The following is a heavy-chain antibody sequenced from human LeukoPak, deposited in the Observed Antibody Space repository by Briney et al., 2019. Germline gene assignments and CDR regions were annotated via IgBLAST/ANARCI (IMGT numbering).Heavy chain of an antibody. CDR1: GGPISSNSCC. J-gene: IGHJ4*02. CDR3: ARPHSNSVYCFDY. Sequence: SETLSLTCSVSGGPISSNSCCWGWVRQPPGKGLEWIGSIRSSGDTYYNSFLKSRVTISEDTSKKQLSLVLTSVTAADTAVYYCARPHSNSVYCFDYCGQGIRVTVSS. CDR2: IRSSGDT. V-gene: IGHV4-39*01. D-gene: IGHD6-13*01.